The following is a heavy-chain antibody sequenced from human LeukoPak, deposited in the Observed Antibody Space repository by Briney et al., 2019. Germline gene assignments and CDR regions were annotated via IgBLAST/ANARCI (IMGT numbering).Heavy chain of an antibody. CDR3: ARGVFGYSYGSYYYYGMGV. J-gene: IGHJ6*02. V-gene: IGHV1-8*01. Sequence: ASVKVSCKASGYTFTSYDINWVRQATGQGLEWMGWMNPNSGNTGYAQKFQGRVTMTRNTSISTAYMELSSLRSEDTAVYYRARGVFGYSYGSYYYYGMGVWGQGTTVTVSS. CDR1: GYTFTSYD. CDR2: MNPNSGNT. D-gene: IGHD5-18*01.